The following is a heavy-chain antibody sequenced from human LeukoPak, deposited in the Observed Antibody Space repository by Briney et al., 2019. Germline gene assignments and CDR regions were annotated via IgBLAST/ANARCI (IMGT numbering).Heavy chain of an antibody. CDR2: IYYSGST. D-gene: IGHD3-22*01. Sequence: SETLSLTCTVSGGYISSYYWSWIRQPPGKGLEWIGYIYYSGSTNYNPSLKSRVTISVDTSKNQFSLELSSVTAADTAVYYCASYYDSSGYYPFDYWGQGTLVTVSS. J-gene: IGHJ4*02. V-gene: IGHV4-59*01. CDR1: GGYISSYY. CDR3: ASYYDSSGYYPFDY.